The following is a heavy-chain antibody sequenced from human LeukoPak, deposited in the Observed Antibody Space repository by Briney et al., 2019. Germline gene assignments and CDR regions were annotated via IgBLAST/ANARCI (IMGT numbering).Heavy chain of an antibody. V-gene: IGHV3-9*01. CDR1: GFIFDDYV. Sequence: GGSLRLSCAASGFIFDDYVMTWVRQPPGKGLEWVSGISWNSASIGYADSVKGRFTISRDNAKNLMYLQMNSLRAEDTALYYCTKVAGGSNLRSYFSDSGQGTLVTVSS. CDR3: TKVAGGSNLRSYFSD. J-gene: IGHJ4*02. CDR2: ISWNSASI. D-gene: IGHD1-26*01.